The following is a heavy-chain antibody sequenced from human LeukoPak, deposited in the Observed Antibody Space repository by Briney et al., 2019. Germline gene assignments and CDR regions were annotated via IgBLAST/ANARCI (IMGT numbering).Heavy chain of an antibody. CDR3: ARARLERTGYYFDS. CDR1: GGSISSGDYY. CDR2: IYYSGST. D-gene: IGHD2-8*02. Sequence: PSQTLSLTCAVSGGSISSGDYYWRWIRQPPRKGLEWIGYIYYSGSTYYNPSLRSRVTISVDRSKNQFSLQLTSVAAADTAVYYCARARLERTGYYFDSWGQGALVTVSS. V-gene: IGHV4-30-4*01. J-gene: IGHJ4*02.